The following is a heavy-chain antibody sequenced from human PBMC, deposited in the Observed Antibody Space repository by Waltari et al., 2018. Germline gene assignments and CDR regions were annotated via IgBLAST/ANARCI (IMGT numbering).Heavy chain of an antibody. J-gene: IGHJ4*02. D-gene: IGHD6-13*01. CDR2: IYSGGST. CDR3: AAGIAAAHFYFDY. Sequence: QLLASVGALVQSGRSLRLSRAASALSASRTYMSWIRQAPGKGLEWLSVIYSGGSTYYADSVKGRFTIYRDNSKNTLYLQMNSLRAEDTAVYDCAAGIAAAHFYFDYWGQGTLVTVSS. CDR1: ALSASRTY. V-gene: IGHV3-66*02.